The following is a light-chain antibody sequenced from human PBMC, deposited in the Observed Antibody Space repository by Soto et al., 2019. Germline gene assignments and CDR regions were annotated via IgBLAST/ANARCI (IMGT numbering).Light chain of an antibody. CDR1: QSISSW. J-gene: IGKJ2*01. Sequence: DIQMTQTPSTLSASVGDRFTITCRASQSISSWLAWYQQKPGKAPKXXIYDASSLESGVPSRFSGSGSGTEFTLTISSLQPDDCATYYCQQYNSYSYTFGQGTKVDIK. V-gene: IGKV1-5*01. CDR3: QQYNSYSYT. CDR2: DAS.